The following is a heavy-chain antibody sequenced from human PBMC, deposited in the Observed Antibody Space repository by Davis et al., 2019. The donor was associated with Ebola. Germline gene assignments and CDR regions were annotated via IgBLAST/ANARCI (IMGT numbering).Heavy chain of an antibody. V-gene: IGHV3-23*01. CDR1: GLTVSSNY. CDR3: ANLDYGDNSGFDY. CDR2: ISGSGGST. Sequence: GESLKISCAASGLTVSSNYMSWVRQAPGKGLEWVSAISGSGGSTYYADSVKGRFTISRDNSKNTLYLQMNSLRAEDTAVYYCANLDYGDNSGFDYWGQGTLVTVSS. J-gene: IGHJ4*02. D-gene: IGHD4-23*01.